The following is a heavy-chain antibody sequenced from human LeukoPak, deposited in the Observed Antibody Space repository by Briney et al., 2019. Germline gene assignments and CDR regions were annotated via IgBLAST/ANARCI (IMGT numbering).Heavy chain of an antibody. D-gene: IGHD6-13*01. Sequence: GASVKVSCKASGYTFTNYGVSWVRQAPGQGLEWMGWISTYNGNTNYAQNLQGRVTMTTDTSTSTAYMDLRSLRSDDTAMYYCARNGIGTAAGTARAFDIWGQGTMVTVSS. CDR3: ARNGIGTAAGTARAFDI. V-gene: IGHV1-18*01. J-gene: IGHJ3*02. CDR2: ISTYNGNT. CDR1: GYTFTNYG.